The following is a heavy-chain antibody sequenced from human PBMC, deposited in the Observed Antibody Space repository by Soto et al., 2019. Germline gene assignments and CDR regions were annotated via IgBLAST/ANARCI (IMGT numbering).Heavy chain of an antibody. CDR3: ARQWGGDY. CDR2: ASYSGSP. J-gene: IGHJ4*02. CDR1: GGSISSHY. D-gene: IGHD3-16*01. Sequence: QVQLQESGPGLVKPSETLSLTCTVSGGSISSHYWSWIRQPPGEGLEWIGRASYSGSPSYNPSLKRPVTTPIDTAKNQFSLRLSSVSAADTAVYYCARQWGGDYWGQGTLVTVSA. V-gene: IGHV4-59*08.